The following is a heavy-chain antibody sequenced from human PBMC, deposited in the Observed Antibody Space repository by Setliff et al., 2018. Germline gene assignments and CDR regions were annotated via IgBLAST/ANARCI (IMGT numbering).Heavy chain of an antibody. CDR2: IYHNGNT. V-gene: IGHV4-59*02. CDR1: GGSVSPYF. J-gene: IGHJ4*02. CDR3: RFWSGYYKNDY. Sequence: SETLSLTCTVSGGSVSPYFWSWIRQPPGKGLEWIGYIYHNGNTNFNPSLRSRVSISVDTSKNQFSLKLSSVTAADTAMYYCRFWSGYYKNDYWGQGTLVTVSS. D-gene: IGHD3-3*01.